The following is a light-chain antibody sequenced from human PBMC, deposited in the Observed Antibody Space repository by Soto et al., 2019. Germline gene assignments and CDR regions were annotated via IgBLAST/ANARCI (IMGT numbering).Light chain of an antibody. Sequence: EIVLTQSPGTLSLSPGDRATLSCRASQIISSTYLAWYQLTTGQAPRLLIYGASIRATGIPDRFSGSGSETDFTLTISRLEPEDFAVYYCQHPWTFGHGTKVEI. CDR2: GAS. V-gene: IGKV3-20*01. CDR1: QIISSTY. J-gene: IGKJ1*01. CDR3: QHPWT.